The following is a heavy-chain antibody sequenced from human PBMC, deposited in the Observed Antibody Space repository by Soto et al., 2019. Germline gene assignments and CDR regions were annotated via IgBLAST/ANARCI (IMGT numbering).Heavy chain of an antibody. Sequence: QVQLVESGGGVVQPGGSLRLSCAASGFSFNNYGMHWVRQAPGKGLEWVAVILFDGSDNWYADSVKGRFTISRDNSKNSLYQHMNSLTAEDTAVYYCVKDMGYCSGGSCYWGAYFYYYMDVWGKGTTVTVSS. CDR1: GFSFNNYG. D-gene: IGHD2-15*01. CDR3: VKDMGYCSGGSCYWGAYFYYYMDV. V-gene: IGHV3-30*18. J-gene: IGHJ6*03. CDR2: ILFDGSDN.